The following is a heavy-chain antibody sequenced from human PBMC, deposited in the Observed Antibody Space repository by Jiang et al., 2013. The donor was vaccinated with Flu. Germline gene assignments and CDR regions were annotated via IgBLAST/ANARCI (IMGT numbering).Heavy chain of an antibody. Sequence: VISYDGSNKYYADSVKGRFTISRDNSRNTLYLQMNSLRAEDTAVYYCARDHRGSSGYFLGVYWGQGTLVTVSS. D-gene: IGHD3-22*01. J-gene: IGHJ4*02. V-gene: IGHV3-30-3*01. CDR2: ISYDGSNK. CDR3: ARDHRGSSGYFLGVY.